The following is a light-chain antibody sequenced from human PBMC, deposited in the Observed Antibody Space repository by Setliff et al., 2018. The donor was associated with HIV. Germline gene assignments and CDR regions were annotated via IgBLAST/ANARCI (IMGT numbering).Light chain of an antibody. Sequence: SYELTQPPSVSVASGKTARITCGGNNIGSKSVHWYQQKPGQAPVLVVYDDNDRPSGIPERFSGSNSGNTATLTISRVEAGDEADYYCQVWDSSSDHHVFGTGTKV. V-gene: IGLV3-21*03. CDR3: QVWDSSSDHHV. CDR2: DDN. J-gene: IGLJ1*01. CDR1: NIGSKS.